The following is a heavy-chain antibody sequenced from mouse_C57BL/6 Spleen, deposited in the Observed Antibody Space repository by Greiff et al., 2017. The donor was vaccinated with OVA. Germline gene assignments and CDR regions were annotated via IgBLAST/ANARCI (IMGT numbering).Heavy chain of an antibody. CDR1: GYTFTSYW. CDR2: IDPSDSET. CDR3: AREGGPYYSNLTWFDY. D-gene: IGHD2-5*01. Sequence: VQLKQPGAELVRPGSSVKLSCKASGYTFTSYWMHWVKQRPIQGLEWIGNIDPSDSETHYNQKFKDKATLTVDKSSSPAYIQLSSLTSEESAVYYCAREGGPYYSNLTWFDYWGQGTLVTVSA. V-gene: IGHV1-52*01. J-gene: IGHJ3*01.